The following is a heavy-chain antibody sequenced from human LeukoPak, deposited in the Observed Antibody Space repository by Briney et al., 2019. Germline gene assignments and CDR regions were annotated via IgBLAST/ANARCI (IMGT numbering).Heavy chain of an antibody. CDR1: GGSIRNYY. V-gene: IGHV4-59*08. J-gene: IGHJ6*02. CDR2: IFYSGST. Sequence: SETLSLTCTVSGGSIRNYYWSCIRQPPGKGLEWIGYIFYSGSTNYNPSLKSRVTISVDRSKNQFSLKLSSVTAADTAVYYCARVDWYDSSYGMDVWGQGTTVTVSS. D-gene: IGHD3-22*01. CDR3: ARVDWYDSSYGMDV.